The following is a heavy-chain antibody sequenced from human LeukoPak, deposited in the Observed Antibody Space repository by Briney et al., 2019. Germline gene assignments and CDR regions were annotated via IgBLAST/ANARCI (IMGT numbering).Heavy chain of an antibody. CDR1: GFSFSSYA. CDR2: ISGTGGRT. Sequence: GGSLRLSCAASGFSFSSYAMNWVRQAPGKGLEWVSLISGTGGRTYYADSVRGRFTISRDNSKNTLYLQMNSLRAEDTAVYYCAKGLNIAAAGTYYYYGMDVWGQGTTVIVSS. J-gene: IGHJ6*02. V-gene: IGHV3-23*01. D-gene: IGHD6-13*01. CDR3: AKGLNIAAAGTYYYYGMDV.